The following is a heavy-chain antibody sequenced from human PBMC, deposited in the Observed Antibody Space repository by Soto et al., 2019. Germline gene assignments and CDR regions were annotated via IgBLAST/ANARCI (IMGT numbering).Heavy chain of an antibody. CDR2: ISYDGSKE. CDR3: AKVTDSSGWYPYYYGIDV. CDR1: GLTFNIYG. Sequence: QVQLVESGGGVVQPGKSLRLSCAASGLTFNIYGMQWVRQAPGKGLEWVAVISYDGSKEYYGDSVKGRFTISRDNSKNTLYLQMNSLRSEDTAVYYCAKVTDSSGWYPYYYGIDVWGQGTTVTISS. J-gene: IGHJ6*02. D-gene: IGHD6-19*01. V-gene: IGHV3-30*18.